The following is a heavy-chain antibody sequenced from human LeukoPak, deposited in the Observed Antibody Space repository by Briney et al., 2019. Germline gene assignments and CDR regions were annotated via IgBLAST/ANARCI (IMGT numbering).Heavy chain of an antibody. V-gene: IGHV4-39*07. CDR3: ARGQYSSSWSETYYFDY. J-gene: IGHJ4*02. CDR1: GGSISTSNYY. D-gene: IGHD6-13*01. Sequence: SETLSLTCTVSGGSISTSNYYWGWTRQPPGKGLEWIGNIFYSGSTYYSPSLRSRVTISLDTSRNQFSLKLNSVTAADTAVYYCARGQYSSSWSETYYFDYWGQGTLVTVSS. CDR2: IFYSGST.